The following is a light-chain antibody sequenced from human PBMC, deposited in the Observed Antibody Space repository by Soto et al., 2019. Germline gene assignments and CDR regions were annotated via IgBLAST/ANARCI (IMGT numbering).Light chain of an antibody. CDR2: DDN. CDR3: QVWDSDTDHVV. CDR1: NIESKS. J-gene: IGLJ2*01. Sequence: SYELTQPPSVSVAPGQTATITCGGDNIESKSVHWYQQRAGQAPVLVVYDDNVRPSGITEPFSGSNSGNTATLTITRVAAGDEADYNCQVWDSDTDHVVFGGGTKLTVL. V-gene: IGLV3-21*02.